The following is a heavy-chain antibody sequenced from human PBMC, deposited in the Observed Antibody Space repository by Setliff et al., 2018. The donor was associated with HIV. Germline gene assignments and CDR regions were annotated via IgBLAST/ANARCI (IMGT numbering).Heavy chain of an antibody. V-gene: IGHV4-31*03. CDR2: ISYSGIT. CDR3: ARVLVVRRDYYDSSAPLRAAFDI. CDR1: GGSITSGGDS. D-gene: IGHD3-22*01. Sequence: TCTVSGGSITSGGDSWSWIRQHPGKGLKWIGYISYSGITYYDPSLKSRLTMSVDTSNNQFSLKLSSATAADTAVYYCARVLVVRRDYYDSSAPLRAAFDIWGQGTMVTVSS. J-gene: IGHJ3*02.